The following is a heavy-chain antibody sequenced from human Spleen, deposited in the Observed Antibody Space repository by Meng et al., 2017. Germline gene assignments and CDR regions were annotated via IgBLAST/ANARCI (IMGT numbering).Heavy chain of an antibody. Sequence: ASVKVSCKASGYTFTGHYIHWMRQAPGQGLEWMGWIDPKRGGPKYAPKFQGRVTMTRDTSVNTVYLELSRLRSDDTAVYFCARATIAEAAYDYWGQGTVVTVS. CDR3: ARATIAEAAYDY. V-gene: IGHV1-2*02. CDR2: IDPKRGGP. CDR1: GYTFTGHY. J-gene: IGHJ4*02. D-gene: IGHD6-13*01.